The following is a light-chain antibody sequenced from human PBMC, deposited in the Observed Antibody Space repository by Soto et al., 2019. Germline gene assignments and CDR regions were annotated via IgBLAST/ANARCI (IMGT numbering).Light chain of an antibody. CDR3: QQYGSSGT. J-gene: IGKJ1*01. Sequence: ETVMTQSLVPLSVSPGERATLSFRASQSVASNLAWYQQQPGQAPRLLIYDASTRATGVPARFSGGGSGTDFTLTISRLEPEDFAVYYCQQYGSSGTFGQGTKVDIK. CDR1: QSVASN. CDR2: DAS. V-gene: IGKV3-15*01.